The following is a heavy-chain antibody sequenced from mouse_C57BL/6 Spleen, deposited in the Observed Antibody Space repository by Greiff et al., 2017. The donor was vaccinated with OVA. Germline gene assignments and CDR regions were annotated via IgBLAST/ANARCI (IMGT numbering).Heavy chain of an antibody. V-gene: IGHV3-6*01. J-gene: IGHJ2*01. CDR3: ASVQYYFDY. Sequence: EVQLVESGPGLVKPSQSLSLTCSVTGYSITSGYYWNWIRQFPGNKLEWMGYISYDGSNNYNPSLKNRISITRDTSKNQFFLKLNSVTTEDTATYYCASVQYYFDYWGQGTTLTVSS. CDR2: ISYDGSN. CDR1: GYSITSGYY.